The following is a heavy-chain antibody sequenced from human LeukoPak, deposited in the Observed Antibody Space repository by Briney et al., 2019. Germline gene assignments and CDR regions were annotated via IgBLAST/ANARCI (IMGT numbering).Heavy chain of an antibody. V-gene: IGHV3-30-3*01. CDR1: GFTFSSCA. D-gene: IGHD6-13*01. CDR3: ARVRGKGSSSWYRAFDI. J-gene: IGHJ3*02. Sequence: GGSLRLSCAASGFTFSSCAMHWVRQAPGKGLEWVAVISYDGSNKYYADSVKGRFTISRDNSKNTLYLQMNSLRAEDTAVYYCARVRGKGSSSWYRAFDIWGQGTMVTVSS. CDR2: ISYDGSNK.